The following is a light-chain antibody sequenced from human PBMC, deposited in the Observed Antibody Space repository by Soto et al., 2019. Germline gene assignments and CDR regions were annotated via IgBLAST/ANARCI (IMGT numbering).Light chain of an antibody. CDR2: RNN. Sequence: QSVLPQPPSASGTPGQRVTISCSGSSSNIGSKYVYWYQQLPGTAPKLLMYRNNQRPSGVPDRFSGSKSGTSASLAISGLRCEDEADYYCAAWDAGVSGPAFGGGTKLTVL. CDR3: AAWDAGVSGPA. J-gene: IGLJ2*01. V-gene: IGLV1-47*01. CDR1: SSNIGSKY.